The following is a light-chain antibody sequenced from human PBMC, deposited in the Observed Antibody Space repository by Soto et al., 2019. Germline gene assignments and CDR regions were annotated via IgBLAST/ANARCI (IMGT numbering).Light chain of an antibody. CDR3: QQCNTPFT. Sequence: DIQMTQSPSTLSGSVGDRVTITCRASQTISSWLAWYQQKPGKAPKLLIYKASTLKSGVPSRFSGSGSGTEFTLTISSLQPDDFATYYCQQCNTPFTFGGGTKVEIK. CDR2: KAS. J-gene: IGKJ4*01. CDR1: QTISSW. V-gene: IGKV1-5*03.